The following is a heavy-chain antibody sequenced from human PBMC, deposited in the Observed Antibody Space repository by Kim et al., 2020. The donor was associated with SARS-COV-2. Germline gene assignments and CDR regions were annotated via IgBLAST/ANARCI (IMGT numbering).Heavy chain of an antibody. CDR2: IYYSGST. CDR3: ARSGGSCSSTSCYYYYGL. J-gene: IGHJ6*01. V-gene: IGHV4-59*01. D-gene: IGHD2-2*01. Sequence: SETLSLTCTVSGGSISSYYWSWIRQPPGKGLEWIGYIYYSGSTNYNPSLKSRVTISVDTSKNQFSLKLSSVTAADTAVYYCARSGGSCSSTSCYYYYGL. CDR1: GGSISSYY.